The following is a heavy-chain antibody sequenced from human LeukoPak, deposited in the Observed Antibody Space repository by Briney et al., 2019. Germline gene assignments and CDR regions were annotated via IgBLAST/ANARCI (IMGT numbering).Heavy chain of an antibody. CDR2: IYSDDST. CDR1: GFTVSTNY. J-gene: IGHJ6*04. D-gene: IGHD4-17*01. Sequence: PGGSLRLSCAASGFTVSTNYMSWVRRAPGKGLEWVSVIYSDDSTYYADSVKGRFTISRDTSKNTLYLQMHSLRAEDTAIYYCARESLGSVDPRGYSTTVSQDVWGKGTTVTISS. CDR3: ARESLGSVDPRGYSTTVSQDV. V-gene: IGHV3-53*01.